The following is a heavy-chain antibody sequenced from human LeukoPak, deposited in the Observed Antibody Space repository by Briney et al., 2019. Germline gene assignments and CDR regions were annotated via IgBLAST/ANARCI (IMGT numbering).Heavy chain of an antibody. CDR2: IRYDGSNK. Sequence: GGSLRLSCAASGFTFSSYGMHWVRQAPGKGLEWVAFIRYDGSNKYYADSVKGRFTISRDNSKNTLYLQMNSLRAEDTAVYYCAKDTTAYGSGNWFDPRGQGTLVTVSS. V-gene: IGHV3-30*02. CDR1: GFTFSSYG. D-gene: IGHD3-10*01. CDR3: AKDTTAYGSGNWFDP. J-gene: IGHJ5*02.